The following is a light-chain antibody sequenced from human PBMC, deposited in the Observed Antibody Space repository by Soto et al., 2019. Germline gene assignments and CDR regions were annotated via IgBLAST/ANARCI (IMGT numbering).Light chain of an antibody. CDR3: SSYTSSITYV. CDR2: EVT. Sequence: QSVLTQPASVSGSPGQSITISCTGTSSDVGGYNYVSWYQQHPGKAPKLMIYEVTNRPSGVSNCFSGSKSGNTASLTISGLQADDEADYYCSSYTSSITYVFGTGTKVTVL. J-gene: IGLJ1*01. V-gene: IGLV2-14*01. CDR1: SSDVGGYNY.